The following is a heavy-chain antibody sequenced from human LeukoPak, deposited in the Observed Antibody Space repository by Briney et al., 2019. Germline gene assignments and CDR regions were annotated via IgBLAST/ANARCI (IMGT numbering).Heavy chain of an antibody. J-gene: IGHJ6*02. CDR2: IYSGGST. D-gene: IGHD5-12*01. CDR1: GFTVSSNH. Sequence: PGGSLRLSCAASGFTVSSNHMSWVRQTPGKGLEWVSVIYSGGSTYYLDSVKGRFTFSRDNSKNTLYLQMNSLRAEDTAVYYCARSGSDYYGMDVWGQGTTVTVSS. V-gene: IGHV3-53*01. CDR3: ARSGSDYYGMDV.